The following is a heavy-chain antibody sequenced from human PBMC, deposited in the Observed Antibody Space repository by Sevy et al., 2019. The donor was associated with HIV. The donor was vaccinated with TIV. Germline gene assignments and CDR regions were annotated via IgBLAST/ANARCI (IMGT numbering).Heavy chain of an antibody. J-gene: IGHJ4*02. CDR2: VISSGYTI. V-gene: IGHV3-48*03. CDR3: ARGPHYYYDSSSFFEY. Sequence: GGSLRLSCTASGFTFSSYEMNWVRQAPGKGLEWVSSVISSGYTIYYADSVKGRFTVSRDNAKNSLFLQMNSLRAEDTAIYYCARGPHYYYDSSSFFEYWGQGTLVTVSS. D-gene: IGHD3-22*01. CDR1: GFTFSSYE.